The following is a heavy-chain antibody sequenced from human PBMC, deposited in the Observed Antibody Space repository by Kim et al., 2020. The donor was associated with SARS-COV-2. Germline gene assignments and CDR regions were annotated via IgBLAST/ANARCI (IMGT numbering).Heavy chain of an antibody. Sequence: SETLSLTCTVSGGSISSYYWSWIRQPPGKGLEWIGYIYYSGSTNYNPSLKSRVTISVDTSKNQFSLKLSSVTAADTAVYYCARYSYGTYYYYGMDVWGQG. V-gene: IGHV4-59*01. CDR1: GGSISSYY. D-gene: IGHD5-18*01. CDR3: ARYSYGTYYYYGMDV. J-gene: IGHJ6*02. CDR2: IYYSGST.